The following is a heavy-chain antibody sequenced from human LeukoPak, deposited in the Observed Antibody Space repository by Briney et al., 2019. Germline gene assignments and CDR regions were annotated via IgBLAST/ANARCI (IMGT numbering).Heavy chain of an antibody. D-gene: IGHD3-9*01. Sequence: PGTSLRLSCAASGFTFSSYGMHWVRQAPGKRLEWVAVISYDGRNKYYADSVKGRFTISRDNSKNTLYLQMNSLRAEDTAGDYCAKMDIDWLLYYWGQGTLVTVSS. V-gene: IGHV3-30*18. CDR1: GFTFSSYG. J-gene: IGHJ4*02. CDR2: ISYDGRNK. CDR3: AKMDIDWLLYY.